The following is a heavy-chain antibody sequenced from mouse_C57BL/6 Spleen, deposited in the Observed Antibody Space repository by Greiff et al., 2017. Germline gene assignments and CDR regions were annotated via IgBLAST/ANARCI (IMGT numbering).Heavy chain of an antibody. CDR1: GYSITSGYY. J-gene: IGHJ3*01. CDR3: ATYYYGSSSWFAY. D-gene: IGHD1-1*01. CDR2: ISYDGSN. Sequence: EVHLVESGPGLVKPSQSLSLTCSVTGYSITSGYYWNWIRQFPGNKLEWMGYISYDGSNNYNPSLKNRISITRDTSKNQFFLKLNSVTTEDTATYYCATYYYGSSSWFAYWGQGTLVTVSA. V-gene: IGHV3-6*01.